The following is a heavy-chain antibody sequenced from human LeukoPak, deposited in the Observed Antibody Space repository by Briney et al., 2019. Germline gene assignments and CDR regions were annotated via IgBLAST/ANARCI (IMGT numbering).Heavy chain of an antibody. Sequence: GASVKVSCKASGYTFTGYYMHWVRQAPGQGLEWMGRINPNSGGTNYAQKFQGRVTMTRDTSISTAYMELSRLRSDDTAVYYCARDDGIFGVVNSDPTTDYWGQGTLVTVSS. J-gene: IGHJ4*02. CDR2: INPNSGGT. D-gene: IGHD3-3*01. CDR3: ARDDGIFGVVNSDPTTDY. V-gene: IGHV1-2*06. CDR1: GYTFTGYY.